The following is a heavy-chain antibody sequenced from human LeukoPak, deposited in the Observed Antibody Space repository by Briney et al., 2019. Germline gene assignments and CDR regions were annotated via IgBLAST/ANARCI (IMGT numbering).Heavy chain of an antibody. V-gene: IGHV3-30*18. Sequence: GGSLRLSCAASGFTFSSYGMHWVRQAPGKGLEWVAVISYDGSNKYYADSVKGRLTISRDNSKNTLYLQMNSLRAEDTAVYYCAKDSSSGWIDYWGQGTLVTVSS. D-gene: IGHD6-19*01. J-gene: IGHJ4*02. CDR1: GFTFSSYG. CDR2: ISYDGSNK. CDR3: AKDSSSGWIDY.